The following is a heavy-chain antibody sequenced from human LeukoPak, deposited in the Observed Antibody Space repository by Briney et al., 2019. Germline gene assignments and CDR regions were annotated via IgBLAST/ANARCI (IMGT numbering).Heavy chain of an antibody. CDR1: GFTFSDYY. CDR2: ISSSGSTI. Sequence: KPGGSLRLSCAGSGFTFSDYYMSWIRQAPGKGLEGVSYISSSGSTIYYADSVKGRFTISRDISKTTLYLQMNSLRAEDTAIYYCAEVYDLRGPFDYWSQGTLVTVSS. J-gene: IGHJ4*02. D-gene: IGHD3-3*01. CDR3: AEVYDLRGPFDY. V-gene: IGHV3-11*01.